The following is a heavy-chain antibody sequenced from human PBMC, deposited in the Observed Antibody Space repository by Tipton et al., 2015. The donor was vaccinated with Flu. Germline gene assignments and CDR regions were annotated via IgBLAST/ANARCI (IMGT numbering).Heavy chain of an antibody. D-gene: IGHD3-10*02. CDR2: IYPSGTT. CDR3: ARLSYYDVDLKNFYFED. V-gene: IGHV4-59*05. Sequence: GLVKPSEALSLTCTVSGVSIGSYHWTWIRLPPGKGLEWIGSIYPSGTTYYNPSLKSRVTISVDTSKSQFSLKLRSVTAADTAVYYCARLSYYDVDLKNFYFEDWGQGTLVTVSS. J-gene: IGHJ4*02. CDR1: GVSIGSYH.